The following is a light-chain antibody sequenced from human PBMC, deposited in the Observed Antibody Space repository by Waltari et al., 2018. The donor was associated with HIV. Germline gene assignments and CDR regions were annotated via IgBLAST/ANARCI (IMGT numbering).Light chain of an antibody. CDR3: QAWDNKTGV. CDR2: QDT. J-gene: IGLJ1*01. V-gene: IGLV3-1*01. CDR1: KLGDKF. Sequence: SYDLIQPPSVSVSPGQTARITCSGNKLGDKFASWYQQRAGQSPVLVIYQDTKRPSGIHERFSGSNSGNTATLTINGTQPMDEADYYCQAWDNKTGVFGPGTKVTVV.